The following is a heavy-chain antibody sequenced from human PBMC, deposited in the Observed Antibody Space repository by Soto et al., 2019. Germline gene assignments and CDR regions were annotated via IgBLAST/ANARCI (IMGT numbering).Heavy chain of an antibody. V-gene: IGHV1-18*01. J-gene: IGHJ3*02. CDR1: GYTFTTYG. CDR3: ARESSSMAPEIFNI. Sequence: QIQLVQSGAEVKKPGASVKVSCKASGYTFTTYGITWVRQAPGQGLEWMGWIRAYNNNTNYAQRFQGRVTMTTDPSTSTAHMELTSLRSDDTAVYYCARESSSMAPEIFNIWGQGTMVTVSS. D-gene: IGHD2-8*01. CDR2: IRAYNNNT.